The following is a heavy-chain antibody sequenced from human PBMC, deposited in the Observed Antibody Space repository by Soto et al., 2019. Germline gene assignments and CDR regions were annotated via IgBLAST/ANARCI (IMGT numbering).Heavy chain of an antibody. V-gene: IGHV4-4*02. CDR3: ARDTGWGLGY. CDR2: IYYSGGT. D-gene: IGHD6-19*01. Sequence: QVQLQESGPGLVRPSGTLSLTCAVSGDSINSNYCWTWVRQPPGKGLEWIAGIYYSGGTSYNPSLKSRVTISMDKSKNQFSLNLTSVTAADTAMYYCARDTGWGLGYWGQGTLVTVSS. J-gene: IGHJ4*02. CDR1: GDSINSNYC.